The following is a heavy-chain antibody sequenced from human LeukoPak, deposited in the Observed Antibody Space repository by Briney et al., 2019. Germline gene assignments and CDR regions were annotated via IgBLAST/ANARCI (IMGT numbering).Heavy chain of an antibody. CDR2: IVGSGANT. J-gene: IGHJ4*02. CDR1: GFTFSNYA. CDR3: AKRGVVIRVILVGFHKEAYYFDS. Sequence: GGSLRLSCAASGFTFSNYAMNWVRQTPGKGLEWVSSIVGSGANTYHADSVKGRFTISRDSPRNTLYLQTNSLRPEDTAVYFCAKRGVVIRVILVGFHKEAYYFDSWGQGALVTVSS. V-gene: IGHV3-23*01. D-gene: IGHD3-22*01.